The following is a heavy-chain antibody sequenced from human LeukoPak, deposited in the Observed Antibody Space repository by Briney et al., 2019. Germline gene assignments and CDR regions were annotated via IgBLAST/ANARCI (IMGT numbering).Heavy chain of an antibody. J-gene: IGHJ6*02. CDR2: IRSKANNYAT. Sequence: SGGSLRLSCAASGFTFSGSAMHWVRQAPGKGLEWVGRIRSKANNYATAYSPSVKGRFTISRDDSKNTAYLQMNSLRTEDTAVYYCTRVPGTTIYGMDVWGQGTTVTVSS. V-gene: IGHV3-73*01. CDR1: GFTFSGSA. D-gene: IGHD1-7*01. CDR3: TRVPGTTIYGMDV.